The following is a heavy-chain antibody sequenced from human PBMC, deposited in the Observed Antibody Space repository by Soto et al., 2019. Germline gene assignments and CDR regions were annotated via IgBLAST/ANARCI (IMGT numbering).Heavy chain of an antibody. CDR3: ARLPQFLEFAALTTRAYYFHD. CDR1: GYSFSTYW. Sequence: EESLKISCTGSGYSFSTYWIAWVRQMPGKGLERMGIIYPGDSDTRYSPSFQGQVTISADTSTKTAYLQWSSLKASDTAIYYCARLPQFLEFAALTTRAYYFHDWVPRTLVTV. V-gene: IGHV5-51*01. CDR2: IYPGDSDT. J-gene: IGHJ4*02. D-gene: IGHD3-10*01.